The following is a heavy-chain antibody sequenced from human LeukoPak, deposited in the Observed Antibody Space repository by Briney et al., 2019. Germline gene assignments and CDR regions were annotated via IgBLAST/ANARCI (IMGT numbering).Heavy chain of an antibody. CDR3: ARTDCTNGVCYIPYFDY. Sequence: ASVKVSCKASGYTFTSYYMHWVRQAPGQGLEWIGIINPSGGSTSYAQKFQGRVTMTRDTSTSTVYMELSSLRSEDTAVYYCARTDCTNGVCYIPYFDYWGQGTLVTVSS. CDR1: GYTFTSYY. V-gene: IGHV1-46*01. D-gene: IGHD2-8*01. J-gene: IGHJ4*02. CDR2: INPSGGST.